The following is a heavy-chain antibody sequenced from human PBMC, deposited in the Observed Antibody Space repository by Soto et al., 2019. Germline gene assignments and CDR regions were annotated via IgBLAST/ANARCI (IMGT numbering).Heavy chain of an antibody. D-gene: IGHD3-10*01. Sequence: PSETLSLTCAVSGYSISSGYYWGWIRQPPGKGLEWIGSIYHSGSTYYNPSLKSRVTISVDTPKNQFSLKLSSVTAADTAVYYCARDHLWFGDPTNDYWGQGTLVTVSS. CDR2: IYHSGST. V-gene: IGHV4-38-2*02. CDR1: GYSISSGYY. CDR3: ARDHLWFGDPTNDY. J-gene: IGHJ4*02.